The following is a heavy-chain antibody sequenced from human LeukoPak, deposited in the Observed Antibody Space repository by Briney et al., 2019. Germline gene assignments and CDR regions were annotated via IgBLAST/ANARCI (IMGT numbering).Heavy chain of an antibody. V-gene: IGHV3-23*01. Sequence: GSLRLSCAASGFTFSSYTMSWVRQAPGKGLEWVSGVSGSGGNIHYADSVKGRFVLSRDNSKNTVYMQMSSLRAEDTATYYCAKDYCRDGNCPFPFLDSWGQGTQVTVSS. D-gene: IGHD2-15*01. J-gene: IGHJ4*02. CDR3: AKDYCRDGNCPFPFLDS. CDR2: VSGSGGNI. CDR1: GFTFSSYT.